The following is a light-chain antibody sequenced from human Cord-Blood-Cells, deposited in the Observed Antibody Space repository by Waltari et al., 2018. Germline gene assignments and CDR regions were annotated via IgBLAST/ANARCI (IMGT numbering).Light chain of an antibody. J-gene: IGKJ2*01. CDR3: QQYGSSPRT. CDR2: GAS. Sequence: EIVLTQSPGTLSLSSGERSTLPCRASQSVSSSYLDWYQQKPGQAPRLLIYGASSRATGIPDRFSGGGSGTDFTLTISRLEPEDFAVYYCQQYGSSPRTFGQGTKLEIK. CDR1: QSVSSSY. V-gene: IGKV3-20*01.